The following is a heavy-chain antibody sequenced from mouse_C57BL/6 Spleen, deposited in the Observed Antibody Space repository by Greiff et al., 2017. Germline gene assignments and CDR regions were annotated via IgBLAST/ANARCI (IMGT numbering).Heavy chain of an antibody. CDR1: GFTFNTYA. D-gene: IGHD1-3*01. CDR2: LRSKSSNYAT. J-gene: IGHJ4*01. V-gene: IGHV10-3*01. Sequence: VQLKESGGGLVQPKGSLKLSCAASGFTFNTYAMHWVRQAPGKGLEWVARLRSKSSNYATYYADSVKDRFTISRDDSQSMLYLQMNNLKTEDTAMYYCVRSSNYAMDYWGQGTSVTVSS. CDR3: VRSSNYAMDY.